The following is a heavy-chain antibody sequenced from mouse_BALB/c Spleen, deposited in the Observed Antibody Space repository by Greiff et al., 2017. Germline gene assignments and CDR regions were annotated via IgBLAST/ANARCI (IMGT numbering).Heavy chain of an antibody. CDR3: NAWIYGRDY. J-gene: IGHJ2*01. CDR2: IDPENGDT. D-gene: IGHD2-1*01. CDR1: GFNIKDYY. Sequence: VQLKESGAELVRSGASVKLSCTASGFNIKDYYMHWVKQRPEQGLEWVGWIDPENGDTEYAPKFQGKATMTADTSSNTAYLQLSSLTSEDTAVYYCNAWIYGRDYWGQGTTLTVSS. V-gene: IGHV14-4*02.